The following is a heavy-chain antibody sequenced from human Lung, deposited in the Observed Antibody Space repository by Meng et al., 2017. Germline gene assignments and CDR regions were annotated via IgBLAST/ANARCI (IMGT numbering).Heavy chain of an antibody. D-gene: IGHD4-11*01. Sequence: SETLSPTCVVSGGSFSDYYWSWIRQPPGKGLEWIGEINHSGSTHYNPSLESRATISVDTSQNNLSLKLSSVTAADSAVYYCARGPTTMAHDFDYWGQGTLVTVSS. CDR3: ARGPTTMAHDFDY. CDR1: GGSFSDYY. CDR2: INHSGST. J-gene: IGHJ4*02. V-gene: IGHV4-34*01.